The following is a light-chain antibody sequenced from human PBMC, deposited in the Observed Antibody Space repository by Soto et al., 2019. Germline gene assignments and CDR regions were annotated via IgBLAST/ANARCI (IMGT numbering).Light chain of an antibody. CDR2: DAS. J-gene: IGKJ5*01. CDR1: QSVKTF. V-gene: IGKV3-11*01. CDR3: QQRSNWPPIT. Sequence: EIVLTQSPATLSVSPRERATLSCRASQSVKTFLVWYQQRPGQAPRLLIHDASHRAAGIPARFSGSGFGTDFTLTISSLEPEDAAVYYCQQRSNWPPITFGQGTRLEIK.